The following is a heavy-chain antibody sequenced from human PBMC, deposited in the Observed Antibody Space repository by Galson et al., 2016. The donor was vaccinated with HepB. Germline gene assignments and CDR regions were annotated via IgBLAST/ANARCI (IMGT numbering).Heavy chain of an antibody. Sequence: ETLSLTCNVSGGSVRSRDFYWAWIRQSPGKGLEWIGSIYYSGTAYPAPPLKGRLPIAIDTSNNHFSLTMTSATAADSGVYFCARQRYSDEEYFRHSFDLWGQGILVAVSS. D-gene: IGHD2/OR15-2a*01. CDR1: GGSVRSRDFY. CDR3: ARQRYSDEEYFRHSFDL. CDR2: IYYSGTA. V-gene: IGHV4-39*01. J-gene: IGHJ4*02.